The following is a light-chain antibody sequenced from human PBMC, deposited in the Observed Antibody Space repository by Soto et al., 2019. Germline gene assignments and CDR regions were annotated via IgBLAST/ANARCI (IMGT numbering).Light chain of an antibody. Sequence: EIVLTQSPGTLSLSPGERATLSCRASQSVPSNFLAWYQQKPGQAPILLIYGVSRKATGIPDRFSGSGSGTDLSLTISRLEPEDFAVYYCQQYDSSWTFGQGTKVEIK. CDR2: GVS. CDR1: QSVPSNF. V-gene: IGKV3-20*01. J-gene: IGKJ1*01. CDR3: QQYDSSWT.